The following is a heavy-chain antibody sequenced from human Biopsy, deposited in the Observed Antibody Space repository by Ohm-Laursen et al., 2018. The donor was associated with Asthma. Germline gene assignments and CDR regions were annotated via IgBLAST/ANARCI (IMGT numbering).Heavy chain of an antibody. CDR2: ISYDGSSI. D-gene: IGHD6-19*01. CDR3: AREGVAGTHIED. Sequence: SLRLSCTASGFSFGSYGMHWVRQAPGKGLEWVAVISYDGSSIYYADSVKGRFTISRDNSKNTMSLQMNSLTAEDTAVYYCAREGVAGTHIEDWGQGTLVTVSS. V-gene: IGHV3-30*03. CDR1: GFSFGSYG. J-gene: IGHJ4*02.